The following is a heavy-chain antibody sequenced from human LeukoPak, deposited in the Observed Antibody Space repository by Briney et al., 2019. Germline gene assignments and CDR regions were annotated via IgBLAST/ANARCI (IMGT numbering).Heavy chain of an antibody. Sequence: PGGSLRLSCAASGFTFSSYAMSWVRQAPGKGLERVSAISGSGGSTYYADSVKGRFTISRDNSKNTLYLQMNSLRAEDTAVYYCAKLTGILVVPAAPFDYWGQGTLVTVSS. V-gene: IGHV3-23*01. CDR3: AKLTGILVVPAAPFDY. J-gene: IGHJ4*02. CDR1: GFTFSSYA. CDR2: ISGSGGST. D-gene: IGHD2-2*01.